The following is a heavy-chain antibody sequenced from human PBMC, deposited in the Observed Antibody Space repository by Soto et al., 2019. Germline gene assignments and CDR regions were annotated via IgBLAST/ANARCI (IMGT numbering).Heavy chain of an antibody. CDR3: ARDWSIAAATGYFDL. V-gene: IGHV3-48*02. CDR1: GFTFSSYS. D-gene: IGHD6-13*01. Sequence: GGSLRLSCAASGFTFSSYSMNWVRQAPGKGLEWVSYISSSSTIYYADSVKGRFTISRDNAKNSLYLQMNSLRDEDTAVYYCARDWSIAAATGYFDLWGRGTLVTVSS. CDR2: ISSSSTI. J-gene: IGHJ2*01.